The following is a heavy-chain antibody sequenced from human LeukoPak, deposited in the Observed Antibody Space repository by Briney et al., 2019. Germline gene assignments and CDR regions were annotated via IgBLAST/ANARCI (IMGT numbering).Heavy chain of an antibody. J-gene: IGHJ4*02. Sequence: GGSLRLSCAASGFTFSSYWMSWVRQAPGKGLEWVANIKQDGSEKYYVDSVKGRFTISRDNAKNSLYLQMNSLRAEDTAVHYCARMDIVATIYLNSFDYWGQGTLVTVSS. V-gene: IGHV3-7*01. CDR2: IKQDGSEK. CDR3: ARMDIVATIYLNSFDY. CDR1: GFTFSSYW. D-gene: IGHD5-12*01.